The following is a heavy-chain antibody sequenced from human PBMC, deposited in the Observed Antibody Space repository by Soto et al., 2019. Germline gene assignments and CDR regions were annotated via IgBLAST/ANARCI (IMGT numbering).Heavy chain of an antibody. CDR3: ARDFLIVGAANAFDI. J-gene: IGHJ3*02. D-gene: IGHD1-26*01. Sequence: GGSLRLSCAASGFTFSSYSMNWVRQAPGKGLEWVSSISSSSSYIYYADSVKGRFTISRDNAKNSLYLQMNSLRAEDTAVYYCARDFLIVGAANAFDIWGQGTMVTVSS. CDR1: GFTFSSYS. V-gene: IGHV3-21*01. CDR2: ISSSSSYI.